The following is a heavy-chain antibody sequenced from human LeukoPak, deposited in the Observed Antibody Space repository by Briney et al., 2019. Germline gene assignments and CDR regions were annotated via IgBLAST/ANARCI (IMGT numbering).Heavy chain of an antibody. Sequence: ASVKVSCKASGYTFTSYDINWVRQATGQGLEWMGWINPNSGGTNYAQKFQGRVTMTRDTSISTAYMELSRLRSDDTAVYYCARDSKYQLPLADYWGQGTLVTVSS. V-gene: IGHV1-2*02. CDR1: GYTFTSYD. CDR2: INPNSGGT. D-gene: IGHD2-2*01. J-gene: IGHJ4*02. CDR3: ARDSKYQLPLADY.